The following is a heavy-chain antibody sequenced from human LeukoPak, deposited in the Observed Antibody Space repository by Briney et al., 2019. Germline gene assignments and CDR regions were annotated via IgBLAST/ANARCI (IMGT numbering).Heavy chain of an antibody. D-gene: IGHD3-22*01. CDR1: GYTFTSYG. CDR2: ISAYNGNT. Sequence: ASVKVSCKASGYTFTSYGISWVRRAPGQGLEWMGWISAYNGNTNYAQKLQGRVTMTTDTSTSTAYMELRSLRSDDTAVYYCERDEGYYDSSGYDYWGQGTLVTVSS. V-gene: IGHV1-18*01. J-gene: IGHJ4*02. CDR3: ERDEGYYDSSGYDY.